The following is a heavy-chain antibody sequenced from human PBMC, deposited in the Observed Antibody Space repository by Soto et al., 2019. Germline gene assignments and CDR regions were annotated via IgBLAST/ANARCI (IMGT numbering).Heavy chain of an antibody. Sequence: QVQLVESGGGVVQPGRSLTLSCAASDFTFSSYGIHWVRQAPGKGLEWVAVISYDGSNKQYGDSVKGRFTMSRDNSKNXXHLQMNSLRVEDKAVYYCAKDTYYHDSSGYYVFDYWGQGTLVTVSS. J-gene: IGHJ4*02. CDR1: DFTFSSYG. D-gene: IGHD3-22*01. CDR2: ISYDGSNK. V-gene: IGHV3-30*18. CDR3: AKDTYYHDSSGYYVFDY.